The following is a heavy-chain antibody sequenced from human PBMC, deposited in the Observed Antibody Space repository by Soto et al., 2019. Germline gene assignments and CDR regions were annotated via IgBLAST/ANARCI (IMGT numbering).Heavy chain of an antibody. D-gene: IGHD6-13*01. CDR2: ISDSGGGT. CDR3: ARDSETSRWYRGFDY. CDR1: GFTFSNYA. Sequence: EVHLLESGGGLVQPGGSLRLSCAASGFTFSNYAMSWVRQTPGKGLEWVSGISDSGGGTYHADSVKGRFTIIRDNFKNMLYLEMNSLRTEDTAVYYCARDSETSRWYRGFDYWGQGTLVTVSS. V-gene: IGHV3-23*01. J-gene: IGHJ4*02.